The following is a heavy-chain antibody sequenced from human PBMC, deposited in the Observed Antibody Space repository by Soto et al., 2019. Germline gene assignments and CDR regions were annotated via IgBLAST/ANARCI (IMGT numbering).Heavy chain of an antibody. J-gene: IGHJ4*02. CDR1: GFTFSSYS. CDR3: ARSSYYSSGWYLDY. V-gene: IGHV3-48*02. CDR2: TSSSSSYI. Sequence: GGSLRLSCAASGFTFSSYSMNCVRQAPGKGLEWVSYTSSSSSYIYHVDSVKGRFTISRDNAKNSLFLQMNSLRDEDTAVYYCARSSYYSSGWYLDYWGQGTPVTVSS. D-gene: IGHD6-19*01.